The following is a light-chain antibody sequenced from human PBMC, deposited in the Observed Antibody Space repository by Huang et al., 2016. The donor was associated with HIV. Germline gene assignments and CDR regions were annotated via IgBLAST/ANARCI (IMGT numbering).Light chain of an antibody. J-gene: IGKJ1*01. CDR2: DVS. Sequence: EIVMTQSPPTLSASPGERSTLSCRASQRVERLAWYQQKPGQAPKLLVYDVSSRANGTPARCSGSGSGTDVTLNINTLQSEDFALYYCQQYDDWPPWSFGQGTRVDMK. V-gene: IGKV3-15*01. CDR1: QRVER. CDR3: QQYDDWPPWS.